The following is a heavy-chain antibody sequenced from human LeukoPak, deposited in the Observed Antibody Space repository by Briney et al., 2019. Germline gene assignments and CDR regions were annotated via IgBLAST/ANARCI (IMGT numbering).Heavy chain of an antibody. CDR1: GFTFSDYY. CDR2: MSTSDSPI. D-gene: IGHD6-19*01. CDR3: ARGGKRALAGTRSPQYFQH. J-gene: IGHJ1*01. V-gene: IGHV3-11*04. Sequence: PGGSLRLSCAASGFTFSDYYMSWIRQAPGKGLEWVSYMSTSDSPIYYTDSVKGRFTISRDNAKNSLYLQMNSLRASDTAVYYCARGGKRALAGTRSPQYFQHWGQGTLVTVSS.